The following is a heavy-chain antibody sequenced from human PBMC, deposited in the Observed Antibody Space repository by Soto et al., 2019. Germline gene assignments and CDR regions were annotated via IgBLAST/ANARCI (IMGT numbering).Heavy chain of an antibody. Sequence: EESLKISCNGSGYSFTSYWIGWVGQMPGKGLEWMGIIYPGDSDTRYSPSFQGQVAISADKSISTAYLQWSSLKASDTAMYYCARLSGDSSGYLDYWGQGTLVTVSS. V-gene: IGHV5-51*01. CDR1: GYSFTSYW. D-gene: IGHD3-22*01. CDR3: ARLSGDSSGYLDY. J-gene: IGHJ4*02. CDR2: IYPGDSDT.